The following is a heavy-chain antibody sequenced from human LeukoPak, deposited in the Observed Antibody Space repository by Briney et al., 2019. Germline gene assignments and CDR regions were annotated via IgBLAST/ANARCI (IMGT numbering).Heavy chain of an antibody. CDR1: GFTFSSYV. V-gene: IGHV3-23*01. CDR3: ARASIAAREVIY. D-gene: IGHD6-6*01. J-gene: IGHJ4*02. CDR2: INGYGDHT. Sequence: GGSLRLSCAVSGFTFSSYVLSWVRQAPGKGLEWVSSINGYGDHTYYADSVKGRFTISRDNSKNTLYLQMSSLRAGDTAVYYCARASIAAREVIYWGQGTLVTVSS.